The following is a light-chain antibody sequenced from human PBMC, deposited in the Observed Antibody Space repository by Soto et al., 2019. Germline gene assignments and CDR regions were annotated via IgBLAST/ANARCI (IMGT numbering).Light chain of an antibody. Sequence: QSVLTQPASVSGSPGQSITISCTGTSSDVGRYNFVSWYQQHPGKAPKLMIYDVSNRPSGVSNRFSGSKSDNTASLTISGLQAEDEADYYCSSYTSSSDVVFGGGTKLTVL. J-gene: IGLJ2*01. V-gene: IGLV2-14*01. CDR2: DVS. CDR3: SSYTSSSDVV. CDR1: SSDVGRYNF.